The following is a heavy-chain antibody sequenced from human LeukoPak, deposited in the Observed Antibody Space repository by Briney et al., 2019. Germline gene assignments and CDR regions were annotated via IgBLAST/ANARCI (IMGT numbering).Heavy chain of an antibody. CDR1: GFTFSSYA. J-gene: IGHJ4*02. CDR3: ARDEDGSYFGY. Sequence: GGSLRLSCAASGFTFSSYAMHWVRQAPGKGLEWVAVISYDGSNKYYADSVKGRFTISRDNSKNTLYLQMNSLRAEDTAVYYCARDEDGSYFGYWGQGTLVTVSS. V-gene: IGHV3-30-3*01. CDR2: ISYDGSNK. D-gene: IGHD1-26*01.